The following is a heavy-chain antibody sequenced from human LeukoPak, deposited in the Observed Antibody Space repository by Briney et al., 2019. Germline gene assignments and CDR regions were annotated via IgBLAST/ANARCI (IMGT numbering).Heavy chain of an antibody. J-gene: IGHJ4*02. CDR1: GFTFNNFE. D-gene: IGHD4/OR15-4a*01. CDR3: PTKVPGSSHFSS. Sequence: GGSLRLSCAASGFTFNNFEMNWVRQAPGKGLEWVSYVSGTGDEIHYGDSVKGRFTISRDNAKNSLYLQMNSLRAEDTAVYYCPTKVPGSSHFSSWGQGTLVTVSS. CDR2: VSGTGDEI. V-gene: IGHV3-48*03.